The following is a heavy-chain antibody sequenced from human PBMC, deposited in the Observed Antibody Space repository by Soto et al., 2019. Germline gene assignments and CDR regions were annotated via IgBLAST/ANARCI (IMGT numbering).Heavy chain of an antibody. D-gene: IGHD1-26*01. V-gene: IGHV1-3*04. CDR1: GYTFTNYA. Sequence: QVQLVQSGAEEKMPGASVTVSCKTSGYTFTNYAMHWVRQAPGQRLEWMGWINTGDGNTQSSQKFLGRVTITMDTTSMTAYMELTSLTSEDTAVYSCARPLPSPQVDENYDYWGQGTQVTVSS. CDR3: ARPLPSPQVDENYDY. CDR2: INTGDGNT. J-gene: IGHJ4*02.